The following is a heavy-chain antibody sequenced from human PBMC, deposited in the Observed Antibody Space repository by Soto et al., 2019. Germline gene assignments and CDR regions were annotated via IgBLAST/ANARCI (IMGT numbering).Heavy chain of an antibody. Sequence: TGGSLRLSCAASGFTFSSYAMSWVRQAPGKGLEWVSAISGSGGSTYYADSVKGRFTISRDNSKNTLYLQMNSLRAEDTAVYYCAKGGSRQWLVYYFDYWGQGTLVTVSS. J-gene: IGHJ4*02. CDR3: AKGGSRQWLVYYFDY. CDR1: GFTFSSYA. D-gene: IGHD6-19*01. V-gene: IGHV3-23*01. CDR2: ISGSGGST.